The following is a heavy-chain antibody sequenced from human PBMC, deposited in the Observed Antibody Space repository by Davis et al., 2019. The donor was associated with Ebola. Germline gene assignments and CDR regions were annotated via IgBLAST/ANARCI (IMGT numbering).Heavy chain of an antibody. CDR3: TRHVSGDFWYFDL. V-gene: IGHV3-53*01. CDR2: IYRDGRT. Sequence: GESLKISCAASGFIFSDKSMSWVRQAPGKGLEWVSVIYRDGRTNHADSVTDRFTITRDNSKNTVYLQMNSLRTEDTAVYYCTRHVSGDFWYFDLWGRGTLVTVS. CDR1: GFIFSDKS. D-gene: IGHD4-17*01. J-gene: IGHJ2*01.